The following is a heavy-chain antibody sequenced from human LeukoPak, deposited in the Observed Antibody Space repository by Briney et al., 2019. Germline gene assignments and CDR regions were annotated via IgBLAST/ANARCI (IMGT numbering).Heavy chain of an antibody. CDR1: GGSFSGYY. CDR3: ARDLRNSSSWRKPHYYMDV. V-gene: IGHV4-34*01. J-gene: IGHJ6*03. D-gene: IGHD6-13*01. CDR2: INHSGST. Sequence: SETLSLTCAVYGGSFSGYYWSWIRQPPGKWLERIGEINHSGSTNYNPSLKSRVTISVDTSKNQFSLKLSSVTAADTAVYYCARDLRNSSSWRKPHYYMDVWGKGTTVTISS.